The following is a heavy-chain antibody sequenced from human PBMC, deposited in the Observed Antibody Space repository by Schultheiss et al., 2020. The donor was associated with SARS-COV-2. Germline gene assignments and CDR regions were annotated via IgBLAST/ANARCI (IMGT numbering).Heavy chain of an antibody. J-gene: IGHJ3*02. Sequence: GGSLRLSCAASGFTFSSYGMHWVRQAPGKGLEWVAVISYDGSNKYYADSVKGRFTISRDNSKNTLYLQMNSLRAEDTAVYYCTTDKTTVVTIDAFDIWGQGTMVTVSS. CDR1: GFTFSSYG. D-gene: IGHD4-23*01. V-gene: IGHV3-30*03. CDR3: TTDKTTVVTIDAFDI. CDR2: ISYDGSNK.